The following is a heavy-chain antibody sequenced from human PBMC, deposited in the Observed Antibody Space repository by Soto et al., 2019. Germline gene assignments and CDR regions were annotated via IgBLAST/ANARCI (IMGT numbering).Heavy chain of an antibody. CDR1: GFIFSNYA. CDR3: ASDQAEVVAAAIDNHGLSNRVDN. V-gene: IGHV3-33*01. CDR2: MWYDGVNK. J-gene: IGHJ4*02. D-gene: IGHD5-18*01. Sequence: QVKVVESGGGVVQPGRSLRLSCAASGFIFSNYAMHWVRQAPGKGLEWLADMWYDGVNKHYADSVKGRFSTSRDNSKNTVYLQISSRRVEDTAVYYWASDQAEVVAAAIDNHGLSNRVDNWGQGTLVT.